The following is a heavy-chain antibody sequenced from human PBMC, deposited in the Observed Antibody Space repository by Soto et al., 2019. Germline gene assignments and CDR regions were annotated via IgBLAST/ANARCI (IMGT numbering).Heavy chain of an antibody. J-gene: IGHJ4*02. CDR2: INPSGGST. Sequence: GASVKVSCKASGYTVTSYYMHWVRQAPGQGLEWMGIINPSGGSTNYAQKFQGRVTMTRDTSTSTVYMELRSLRSEDTAVYYCARESDSSSSGGIFGYWGQGTLVTVSS. CDR3: ARESDSSSSGGIFGY. D-gene: IGHD6-6*01. V-gene: IGHV1-46*01. CDR1: GYTVTSYY.